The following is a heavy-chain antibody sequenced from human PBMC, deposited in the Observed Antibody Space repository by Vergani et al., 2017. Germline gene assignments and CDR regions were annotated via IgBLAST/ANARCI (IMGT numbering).Heavy chain of an antibody. V-gene: IGHV3-7*01. J-gene: IGHJ3*02. CDR2: IKQDGSEK. D-gene: IGHD3-16*02. Sequence: EVQLVESGGGLVQPGGSLRLSCAASGFTFSSYWMSWVRQAPGKGLEWVANIKQDGSEKYYVDSVKGRFTISRDNAKNSLYLQMNSLRAEDTAVYYCARDRVAGYIWGSYRYDAFDIWGQGTMVTVSS. CDR1: GFTFSSYW. CDR3: ARDRVAGYIWGSYRYDAFDI.